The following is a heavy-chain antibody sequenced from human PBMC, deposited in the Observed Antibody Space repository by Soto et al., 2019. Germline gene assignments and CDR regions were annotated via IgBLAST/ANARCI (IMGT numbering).Heavy chain of an antibody. V-gene: IGHV3-21*06. CDR2: ISSTTNYI. CDR3: ARQSEDLTANFDY. J-gene: IGHJ4*02. Sequence: PGGSLTLSCAASGFTLTRYSMSWVRQPPGKGLEWVSSISSTTNYIYYGDSMKGRFTMSRDNAKNSLYLEMNSLRAKDTSVYYCARQSEDLTANFDYWGQGTLVTVSS. CDR1: GFTLTRYS.